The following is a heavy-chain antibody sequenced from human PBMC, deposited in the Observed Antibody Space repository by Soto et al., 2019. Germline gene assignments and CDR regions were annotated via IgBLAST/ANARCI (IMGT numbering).Heavy chain of an antibody. CDR3: ASTYYTGDSGPYDY. D-gene: IGHD1-26*01. CDR2: IYYSGTT. J-gene: IGHJ4*02. Sequence: SETLSLTCTVSGDSISSGGYYWSWIRQHPGKGLEWIAYIYYSGTTYYNPSLESRVSISADTSENQFSLKVKSVTVADTAVYYCASTYYTGDSGPYDYWGQGTLVT. CDR1: GDSISSGGYY. V-gene: IGHV4-31*03.